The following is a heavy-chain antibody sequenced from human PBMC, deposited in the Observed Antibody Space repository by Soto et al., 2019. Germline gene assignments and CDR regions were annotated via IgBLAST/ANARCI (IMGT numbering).Heavy chain of an antibody. D-gene: IGHD1-1*01. V-gene: IGHV1-2*04. J-gene: IGHJ6*02. CDR1: GYTFTGYY. CDR2: INPNSGGT. CDR3: ARGAPVRNYYYGMDV. Sequence: GASVKVSCKASGYTFTGYYMHWVRQAPGQGLEWMGWINPNSGGTNYAQKFQGWVTMTRDTSISTAYMELSRLRSDDTAVYYCARGAPVRNYYYGMDVWGQGTTVTVSS.